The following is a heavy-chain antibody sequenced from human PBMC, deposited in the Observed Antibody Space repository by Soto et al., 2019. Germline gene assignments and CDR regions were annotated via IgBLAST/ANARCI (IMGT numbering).Heavy chain of an antibody. Sequence: SETLSLTCTVSGGPISSSSYYWGWIRQAPGKGLEWLATIYYTGYTYHNPSLKSHVTISVDTSKNQLSLKLTSVTAADTALYYCARSAIATHWFFDLWGRGTLVTVSS. CDR1: GGPISSSSYY. CDR3: ARSAIATHWFFDL. V-gene: IGHV4-39*01. D-gene: IGHD5-18*01. CDR2: IYYTGYT. J-gene: IGHJ2*01.